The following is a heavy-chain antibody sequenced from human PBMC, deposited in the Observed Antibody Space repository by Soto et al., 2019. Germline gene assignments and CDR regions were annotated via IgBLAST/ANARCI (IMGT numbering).Heavy chain of an antibody. CDR3: ARTNPYSSSWYRPPGYYYGMDV. Sequence: ASVKVSCKASGYTFTSYGISWMRQAPGQGLEWMGWISAYNGNTGYAQKFQGRVTMTRNTSISTAYMELSSLRSEDTAVYYCARTNPYSSSWYRPPGYYYGMDVWGQGTTVTVSS. V-gene: IGHV1-8*02. CDR1: GYTFTSYG. D-gene: IGHD6-13*01. CDR2: ISAYNGNT. J-gene: IGHJ6*02.